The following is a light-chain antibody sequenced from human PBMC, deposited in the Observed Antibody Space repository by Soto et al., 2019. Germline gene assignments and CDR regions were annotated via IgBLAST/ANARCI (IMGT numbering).Light chain of an antibody. CDR3: QHHNSYSQT. Sequence: DIQMTQSPPTLSASVGDRVTITCRASQSIRHYLAWYQQMPGKAPKLLIYGASTLQSGVPSRFSGSGSVTEFTLTISSLQPDDFGTYFCQHHNSYSQTFGQGTKV. CDR1: QSIRHY. V-gene: IGKV1-5*01. J-gene: IGKJ1*01. CDR2: GAS.